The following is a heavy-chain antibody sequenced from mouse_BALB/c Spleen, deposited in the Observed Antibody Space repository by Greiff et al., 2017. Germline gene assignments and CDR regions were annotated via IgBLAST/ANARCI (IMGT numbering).Heavy chain of an antibody. CDR1: GYTFTSYY. Sequence: VQLQQSGPELVKPGASVRISCKASGYTFTSYYIHWVKQRPGQGLEWIGWIYPGNVNTKYNEKFKGKATLTADKSSSTAYMQLSSLTSEDSAVYFCARDYYGNSFDYWGQGTTLTVSS. CDR2: IYPGNVNT. J-gene: IGHJ2*01. V-gene: IGHV1S56*01. D-gene: IGHD2-1*01. CDR3: ARDYYGNSFDY.